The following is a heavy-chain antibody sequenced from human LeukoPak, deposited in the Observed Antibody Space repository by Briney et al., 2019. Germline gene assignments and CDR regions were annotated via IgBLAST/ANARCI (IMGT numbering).Heavy chain of an antibody. CDR3: ARATITMVRGVPTSYYYYGMDV. CDR2: INHSGST. D-gene: IGHD3-10*01. V-gene: IGHV4-34*01. Sequence: SETLSLTCAVYGGSFSGYYWSWIRQPPGKGLEWIGEINHSGSTNYDPSLKSRVTISVDTSKNQFSLKLSSVTAADTAVYYCARATITMVRGVPTSYYYYGMDVWGKGTTVTVSS. J-gene: IGHJ6*04. CDR1: GGSFSGYY.